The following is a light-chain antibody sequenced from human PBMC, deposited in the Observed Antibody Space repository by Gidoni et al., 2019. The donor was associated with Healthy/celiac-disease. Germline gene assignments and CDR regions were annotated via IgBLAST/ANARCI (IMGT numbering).Light chain of an antibody. CDR1: QSVSSSS. CDR3: QQYGSSPWT. Sequence: EIVLTQPPGTLSLPPGERATSSCRASQSVSSSSLAWYQQKPGQAPRLLIYGASSRATGIPDRFSGSGSGTDFTLTISRLEPEDFAVYYCQQYGSSPWTFGQGTKVEIK. CDR2: GAS. J-gene: IGKJ1*01. V-gene: IGKV3-20*01.